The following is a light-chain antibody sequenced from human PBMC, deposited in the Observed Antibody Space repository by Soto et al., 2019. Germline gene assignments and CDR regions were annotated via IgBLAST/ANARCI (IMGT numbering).Light chain of an antibody. CDR3: CSYAGSSIVV. CDR2: EVS. J-gene: IGLJ2*01. V-gene: IGLV2-23*02. CDR1: SSDVGSYNL. Sequence: QSVLTQPASVSGSPGQSITISCTGTSSDVGSYNLVSWYQQHPGKAPKLMIYEVSKRPSGVSNRFSGSKSGNTASLTISGLQAEDEADYHCCSYAGSSIVVFGGGTKVTVL.